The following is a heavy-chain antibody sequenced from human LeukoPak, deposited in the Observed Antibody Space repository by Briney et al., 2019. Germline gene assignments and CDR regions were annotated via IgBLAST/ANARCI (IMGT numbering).Heavy chain of an antibody. CDR1: GFSVSNKY. CDR3: AGGQMFTSGGFDD. D-gene: IGHD6-19*01. J-gene: IGHJ4*02. CDR2: IYTGGDT. V-gene: IGHV3-53*01. Sequence: GGSLRLSCAASGFSVSNKYMSWVRQAPGKGLEWVSVIYTGGDTYYADSVRGLFTISRDNSKNTVNLQMNSLRAEDTALYYCAGGQMFTSGGFDDWGQGTLVTVSS.